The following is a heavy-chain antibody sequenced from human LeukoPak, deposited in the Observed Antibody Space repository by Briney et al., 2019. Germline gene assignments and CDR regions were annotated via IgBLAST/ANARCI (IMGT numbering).Heavy chain of an antibody. CDR2: IYYSGST. D-gene: IGHD4-17*01. CDR3: AREDGDSNWFDP. Sequence: SETLSLTCTVSGGSINSGDYYWSWIRQPPGKGLEWIVYIYYSGSTYYNPSLKSRVTISVDTSKNQFSLKLSSVTAADTAVYYCAREDGDSNWFDPWGQGTLITVSS. J-gene: IGHJ5*02. V-gene: IGHV4-30-4*01. CDR1: GGSINSGDYY.